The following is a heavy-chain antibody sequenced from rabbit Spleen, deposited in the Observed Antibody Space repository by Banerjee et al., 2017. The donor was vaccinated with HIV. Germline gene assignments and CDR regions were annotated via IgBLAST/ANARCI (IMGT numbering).Heavy chain of an antibody. J-gene: IGHJ4*01. D-gene: IGHD3-1*01. CDR1: GFTISSNY. V-gene: IGHV1S7*01. Sequence: QLKESGGGLVQPGGSLKLSCKASGFTISSNYWMYWVRQAPGKGLEWIGYIDPVFGSAYYATWVNGRFTISNDNAQNTVDLQMNSLTAADTATYFCVRDTWHFNLWGPGTLVTVS. CDR3: VRDTWHFNL. CDR2: IDPVFGSA.